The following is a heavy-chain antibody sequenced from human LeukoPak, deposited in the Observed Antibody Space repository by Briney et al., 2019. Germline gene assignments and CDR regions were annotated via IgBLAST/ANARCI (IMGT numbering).Heavy chain of an antibody. D-gene: IGHD4-23*01. V-gene: IGHV3-11*04. CDR1: GFTFDDFY. Sequence: GGSLRLPCAVSGFTFDDFYMSWIRQAPGKGLEWIAYISSSGGTMNFADSVKGRFTISRDNAKNSLSLQMNRLRVEDTAVYYCARVTHGGFDFDYWGQGTQVTVSS. CDR2: ISSSGGTM. CDR3: ARVTHGGFDFDY. J-gene: IGHJ4*02.